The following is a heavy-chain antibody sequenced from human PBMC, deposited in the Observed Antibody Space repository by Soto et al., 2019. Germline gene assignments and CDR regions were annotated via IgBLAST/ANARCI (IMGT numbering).Heavy chain of an antibody. J-gene: IGHJ6*02. CDR1: GYTFTSYY. V-gene: IGHV1-46*01. CDR2: INPSGGST. D-gene: IGHD2-15*01. CDR3: ARDRVVCSGGSCYHYYFGMDV. Sequence: QVQLVQSGAEVKKPGASVKVSCKASGYTFTSYYMHWVRQAPGQGLEWMGIINPSGGSTSYAQKFQDRVTMTRDTSTSTVYMEVSSLRSEDTAVYYCARDRVVCSGGSCYHYYFGMDVWGQGTTVTVSS.